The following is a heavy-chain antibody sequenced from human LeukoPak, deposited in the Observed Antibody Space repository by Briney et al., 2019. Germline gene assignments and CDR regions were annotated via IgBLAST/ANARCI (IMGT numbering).Heavy chain of an antibody. Sequence: ASETLSLTCTVSGGSISSSSYYWGWIRQPPGKGLEWIGSIYYSGSTYYNPSLKSRVTISVDTSKNQFSLKLSSVTAADTAVYYCARARGGRRWLRNYFDYWGQGTLVTVSS. CDR2: IYYSGST. CDR3: ARARGGRRWLRNYFDY. D-gene: IGHD5-12*01. CDR1: GGSISSSSYY. V-gene: IGHV4-39*07. J-gene: IGHJ4*02.